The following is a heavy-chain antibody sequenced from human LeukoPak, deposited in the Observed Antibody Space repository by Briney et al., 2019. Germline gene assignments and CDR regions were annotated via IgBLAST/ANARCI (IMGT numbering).Heavy chain of an antibody. CDR1: GFTLSSYS. Sequence: GGSLRLSCAASGFTLSSYSMNWVRQAPGKGLEWVSSISSSSSYIYYADSVKGRFTISRDNAKNSLYLQMNSLRAEDTAVYYCAVLFGELLNSGDYWGQGTLVTVSS. V-gene: IGHV3-21*01. CDR3: AVLFGELLNSGDY. D-gene: IGHD3-10*02. J-gene: IGHJ4*02. CDR2: ISSSSSYI.